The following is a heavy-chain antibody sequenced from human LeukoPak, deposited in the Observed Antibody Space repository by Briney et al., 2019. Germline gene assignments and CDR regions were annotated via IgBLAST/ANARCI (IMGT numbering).Heavy chain of an antibody. CDR2: IYTSGST. D-gene: IGHD1-26*01. CDR3: ARATWELLGERFDY. Sequence: SETLSLTCTVTGGSLSSGSYYWGWVRQPAGTGVEWVGRIYTSGSTNYNPSLKSRVTISVDKSNNQFSLKLSSVTAADTAVYYCARATWELLGERFDYWGQGTLVTVSP. CDR1: GGSLSSGSYY. J-gene: IGHJ4*02. V-gene: IGHV4-61*02.